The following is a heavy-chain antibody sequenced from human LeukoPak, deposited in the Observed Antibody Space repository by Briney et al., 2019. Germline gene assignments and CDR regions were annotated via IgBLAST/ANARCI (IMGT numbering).Heavy chain of an antibody. CDR2: ISSSSSYI. D-gene: IGHD6-13*01. CDR3: ARDIAGYYYGMDV. V-gene: IGHV3-21*01. Sequence: PGGSLRLSWAASGFTFSSYSMNWVRQAPGKGLEWVSSISSSSSYIYYADSVKGRFTISRDNAKNSLYLQMNSLRAEDTAVYYCARDIAGYYYGMDVWGQGTTVTVSS. CDR1: GFTFSSYS. J-gene: IGHJ6*02.